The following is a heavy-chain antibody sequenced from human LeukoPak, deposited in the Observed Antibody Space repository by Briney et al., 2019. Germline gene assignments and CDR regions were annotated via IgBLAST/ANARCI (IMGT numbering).Heavy chain of an antibody. CDR3: ARVRDGYNNDAFDI. CDR1: GGTFSSYA. V-gene: IGHV1-69*04. Sequence: GASVKVPCKASGGTFSSYAISWVRQAPGQGLEWMGRIIPILGIANYAQKFQGRVTITADKSTSTAYMELSSLRSEDTAVYYCARVRDGYNNDAFDIWGQGTMVTVSS. CDR2: IIPILGIA. J-gene: IGHJ3*02. D-gene: IGHD5-24*01.